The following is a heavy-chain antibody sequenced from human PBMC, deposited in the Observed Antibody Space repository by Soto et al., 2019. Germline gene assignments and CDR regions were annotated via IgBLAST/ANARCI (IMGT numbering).Heavy chain of an antibody. V-gene: IGHV3-30-3*01. CDR1: GFTFSNYA. Sequence: QVQLVESGGGVVQPGRSLRLSCAASGFTFSNYAMRWVRQAPGKGLEWVAIVSYDGSNKYYADSVKGRFTISRDNSKTTLYLQMNTLRAEDTAVYYCAAEIFGGRDYWGQGTLVTVSS. CDR3: AAEIFGGRDY. CDR2: VSYDGSNK. D-gene: IGHD3-3*01. J-gene: IGHJ4*02.